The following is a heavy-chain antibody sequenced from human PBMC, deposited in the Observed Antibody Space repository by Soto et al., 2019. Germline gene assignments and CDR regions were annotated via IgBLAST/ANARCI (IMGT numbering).Heavy chain of an antibody. CDR2: IYYSGST. V-gene: IGHV4-31*03. J-gene: IGHJ4*02. CDR3: ARDRSGYYLIDY. Sequence: PSETLSLTCTVSGGSISSGGYYWSWIRQHPGKGLEWIGHIYYSGSTYYNPSLKSRVTISVDTSKNQFSLKLSSVTAADTAVYYCARDRSGYYLIDYWGQGTLVTVSS. D-gene: IGHD3-3*01. CDR1: GGSISSGGYY.